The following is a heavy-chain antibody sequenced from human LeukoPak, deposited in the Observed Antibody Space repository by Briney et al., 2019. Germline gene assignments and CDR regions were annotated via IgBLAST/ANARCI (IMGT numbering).Heavy chain of an antibody. CDR2: ISRSGSTI. Sequence: GGSLRLSCAASGFIFSGYYMTWIRQAPGKGLEWVSYISRSGSTIYYADSVKGRFTISRDNAKNSLYLQMNSLRAEDTAVYYCARDVTYYYDSSGHGYDAFDIWGQGTMVSVSS. CDR1: GFIFSGYY. D-gene: IGHD3-22*01. CDR3: ARDVTYYYDSSGHGYDAFDI. J-gene: IGHJ3*02. V-gene: IGHV3-11*01.